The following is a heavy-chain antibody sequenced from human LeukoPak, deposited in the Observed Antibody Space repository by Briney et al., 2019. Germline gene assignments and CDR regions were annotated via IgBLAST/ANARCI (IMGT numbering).Heavy chain of an antibody. D-gene: IGHD5-12*01. CDR1: GGSISSYY. Sequence: PSETLSLTCTVAGGSISSYYWSWIRQPPWKGLEWIGYIYYSGSTNYNPSLQSRVTISVDTSKNQFSLKLSSVTAADTAVYYCAREVASTTTGFDYWGQGTLVTVSS. CDR2: IYYSGST. V-gene: IGHV4-59*01. J-gene: IGHJ4*02. CDR3: AREVASTTTGFDY.